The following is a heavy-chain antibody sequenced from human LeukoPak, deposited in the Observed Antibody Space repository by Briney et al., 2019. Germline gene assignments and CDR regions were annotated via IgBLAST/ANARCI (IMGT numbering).Heavy chain of an antibody. J-gene: IGHJ4*02. CDR3: ARATASGSGRAYDH. CDR2: IHHSGGT. D-gene: IGHD3-10*01. Sequence: SETLSLTCAVYGESMIGHYWTWIRQPPGKRLEWIGEIHHSGGTNSNPSLENRLTMSIDMSKNQFSLKLKSVTAADTAVYYCARATASGSGRAYDHWAQGNLVPVSS. CDR1: GESMIGHY. V-gene: IGHV4-34*01.